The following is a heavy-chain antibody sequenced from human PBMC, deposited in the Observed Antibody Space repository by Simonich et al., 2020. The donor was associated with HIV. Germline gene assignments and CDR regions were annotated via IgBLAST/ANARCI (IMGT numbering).Heavy chain of an antibody. D-gene: IGHD2-15*01. CDR1: DYSISSCHF. CDR3: ARAHQNILFDN. V-gene: IGHV4-38-2*02. Sequence: QVQLQESGPGLVKPSETLSLICNVSDYSISSCHFWGWIRQPPGKGLGWIGSPYRRGTTYYNPSLKSRITISVDTSKNQFSLKMTSVTAADTALYYCARAHQNILFDNWGLGTLVTVSS. J-gene: IGHJ4*02. CDR2: PYRRGTT.